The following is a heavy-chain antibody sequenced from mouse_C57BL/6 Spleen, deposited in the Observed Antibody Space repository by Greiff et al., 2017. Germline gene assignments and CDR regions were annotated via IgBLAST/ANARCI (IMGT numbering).Heavy chain of an antibody. Sequence: VQLQQSGAELAKPGASVKLSCKASGYTFTSYWMHWVKQRPGQGLEWIGYINPWSGYTKYNQKFKDKATLTVDKSSSTAYMQLSSLTYEDSAVYYCARDYDYDGGYAMDYWGQGTSVTVSS. J-gene: IGHJ4*01. CDR3: ARDYDYDGGYAMDY. CDR1: GYTFTSYW. D-gene: IGHD2-4*01. V-gene: IGHV1-7*01. CDR2: INPWSGYT.